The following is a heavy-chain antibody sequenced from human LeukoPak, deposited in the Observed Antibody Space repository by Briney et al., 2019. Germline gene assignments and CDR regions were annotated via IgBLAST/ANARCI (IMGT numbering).Heavy chain of an antibody. V-gene: IGHV4-4*07. Sequence: SETLSLTCTVSGGSISSYYWSWIRQPAGKGLEWIGRIYTSGSTNYNPSLKSRVTISVDKSKNQFSLKLSSVTAADTAVYYCARDYSYYHDSSGYSGDYWGQGTLVTVSS. CDR1: GGSISSYY. CDR3: ARDYSYYHDSSGYSGDY. J-gene: IGHJ4*02. D-gene: IGHD3-22*01. CDR2: IYTSGST.